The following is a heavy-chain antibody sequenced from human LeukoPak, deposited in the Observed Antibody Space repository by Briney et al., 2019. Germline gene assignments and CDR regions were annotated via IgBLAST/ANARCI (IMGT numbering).Heavy chain of an antibody. CDR2: IYYSGNT. D-gene: IGHD4-17*01. V-gene: IGHV4-39*01. Sequence: SETLSLTCTVSRGSISSSSYYWGWIRQPPGKGLGWIGSIYYSGNTYYNPSLKSRVTISVDTSKNQFSLKLSSVTAADTAVYYCARRRLGETTTANWFDPWGQGTLVTVSS. J-gene: IGHJ5*02. CDR1: RGSISSSSYY. CDR3: ARRRLGETTTANWFDP.